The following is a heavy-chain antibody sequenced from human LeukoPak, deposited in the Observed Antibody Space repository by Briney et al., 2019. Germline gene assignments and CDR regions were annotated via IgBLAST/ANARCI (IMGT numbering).Heavy chain of an antibody. V-gene: IGHV1-18*01. CDR1: GYTFTSYG. D-gene: IGHD6-19*01. CDR3: ARVGYRSGWYSRIWFDP. Sequence: ASVKVSCKSSGYTFTSYGISWVRQAPGQGLEWMGWISAYNGNTNYAQKLQGRVTMTTDTSTSTAYMELRSLRSDDTAVYYCARVGYRSGWYSRIWFDPWGQGTLVTVSS. CDR2: ISAYNGNT. J-gene: IGHJ5*02.